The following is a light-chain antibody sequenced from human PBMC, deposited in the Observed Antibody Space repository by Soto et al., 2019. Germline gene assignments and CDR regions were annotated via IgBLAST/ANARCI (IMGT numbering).Light chain of an antibody. CDR2: DVS. CDR3: GADAGGDSWV. J-gene: IGLJ3*02. Sequence: QSALTQPRSVSGSPGQSVTISCTASGRGVRGFTYVSRYQQHPGKPPKLLIYDVSPRPSGVHDRFAGSKSGYTASLTISGQQAEEEADDRGGADAGGDSWVVGRGTKVTVL. CDR1: GRGVRGFTY. V-gene: IGLV2-11*01.